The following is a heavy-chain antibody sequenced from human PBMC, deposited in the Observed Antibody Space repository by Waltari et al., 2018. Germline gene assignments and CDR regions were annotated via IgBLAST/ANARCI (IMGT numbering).Heavy chain of an antibody. V-gene: IGHV3-53*02. CDR3: ARSNWEPHFDY. J-gene: IGHJ4*02. Sequence: EVQLVETGGGLIQPGGSLRLSCAASGFTVSRNYMSWVRQAPGKGLKGVSVIYSGGSTYYADSVKGRFTISRDNSKNTLYLQMNSLRAEDTAVYYCARSNWEPHFDYWGQGTLVTVSS. CDR1: GFTVSRNY. D-gene: IGHD1-1*01. CDR2: IYSGGST.